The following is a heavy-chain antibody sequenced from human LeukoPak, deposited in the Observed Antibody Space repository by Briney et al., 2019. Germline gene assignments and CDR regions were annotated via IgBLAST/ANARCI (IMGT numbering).Heavy chain of an antibody. CDR1: GFTFSSYS. CDR2: ISSSSSYI. D-gene: IGHD3-22*01. V-gene: IGHV3-21*01. Sequence: GGSLRLSCAASGFTFSSYSMNWVRQAPGKGLEWVSSISSSSSYIYYADSVKGRFTISRDNAKNSLYLQMNSLRAEDTAVYYCARDLEPYDSSGYYYYWGQGTLVTVSS. CDR3: ARDLEPYDSSGYYYY. J-gene: IGHJ4*02.